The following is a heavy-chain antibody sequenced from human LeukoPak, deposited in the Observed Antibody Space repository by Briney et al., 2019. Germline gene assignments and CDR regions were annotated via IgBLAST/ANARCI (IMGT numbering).Heavy chain of an antibody. D-gene: IGHD6-19*01. CDR1: GFIFDDYA. CDR2: ISYDGSNK. V-gene: IGHV3-30*04. CDR3: ARDSFVRQWLSLGYYYMDV. J-gene: IGHJ6*03. Sequence: PGRSLRLSCAASGFIFDDYAMHWVRQAPGKGLEWVAVISYDGSNKYYADSVKGRFTISRDNSENTLYPQMNSLRAEDTAVYYCARDSFVRQWLSLGYYYMDVWGKGTTVTVSS.